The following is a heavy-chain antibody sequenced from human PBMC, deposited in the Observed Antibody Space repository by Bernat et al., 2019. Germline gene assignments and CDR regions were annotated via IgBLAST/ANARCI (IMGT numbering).Heavy chain of an antibody. Sequence: QVQLVESGGGVVQPGRSLRLSCAASGFTFNRHGMHWVRQAPGKGLEWVALIWFDGSNKYYADSVKGRFTISRDNSKNTLYLQMNSLRAEDTAVYYCAKDLARTVWGSYRYFTAPDYWGQGTLVTVSS. V-gene: IGHV3-33*06. CDR1: GFTFNRHG. D-gene: IGHD3-16*02. CDR2: IWFDGSNK. CDR3: AKDLARTVWGSYRYFTAPDY. J-gene: IGHJ4*02.